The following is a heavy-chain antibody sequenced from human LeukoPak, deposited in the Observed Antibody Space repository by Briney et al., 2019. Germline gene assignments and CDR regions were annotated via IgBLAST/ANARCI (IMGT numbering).Heavy chain of an antibody. Sequence: SETLSLTCSVSGTSISSYFWSWIRQPPGNGLEWIGYVYYSGSTYYNPSLKSRVVISVDTSKNQFSLKLKSVTAADTAVYYCARDRRWLRFHGFDIWGQGTMVTVSS. CDR3: ARDRRWLRFHGFDI. CDR2: VYYSGST. D-gene: IGHD5-12*01. J-gene: IGHJ3*02. CDR1: GTSISSYF. V-gene: IGHV4-59*12.